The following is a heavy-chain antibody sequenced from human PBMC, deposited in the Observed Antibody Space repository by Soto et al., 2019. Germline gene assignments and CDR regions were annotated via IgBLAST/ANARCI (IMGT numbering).Heavy chain of an antibody. D-gene: IGHD6-13*01. Sequence: SETLSLTCAVYGGSFSGYYWSWIRQPPGKGLEWIGEINHSGSTNYNPSLKSRVTISVDTSKNQFSLKLSSVTAADTAVYYCARGLTLSSSWYFGWFDPWGQGTLVTVSS. J-gene: IGHJ5*02. CDR1: GGSFSGYY. CDR3: ARGLTLSSSWYFGWFDP. V-gene: IGHV4-34*01. CDR2: INHSGST.